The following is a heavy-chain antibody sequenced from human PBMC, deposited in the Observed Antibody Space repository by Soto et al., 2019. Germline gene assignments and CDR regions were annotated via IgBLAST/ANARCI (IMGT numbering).Heavy chain of an antibody. CDR3: ARDVDRTSHLNWFDP. CDR1: GFSLSGYG. D-gene: IGHD5-12*01. V-gene: IGHV3-33*01. Sequence: GGSLRLSCEVSGFSLSGYGMHWVRQAPGKGLEWVAVIWYHGTTKNYADSVKGRFTISIDSSKNTVYLQMDSLKVKDTAVYYCARDVDRTSHLNWFDPWGQGVMVTVSS. J-gene: IGHJ5*02. CDR2: IWYHGTTK.